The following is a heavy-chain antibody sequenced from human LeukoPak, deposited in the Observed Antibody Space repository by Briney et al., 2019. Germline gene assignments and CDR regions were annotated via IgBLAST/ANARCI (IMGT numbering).Heavy chain of an antibody. D-gene: IGHD1-1*01. V-gene: IGHV4-59*01. CDR1: GGSISSYY. Sequence: SETLSLTCTVSGGSISSYYWSWIRPPPGQGLEWIGYVYYSGSTNYNPPLKSRVTISVDTSKNQFSLKLSSVTAADTAVYHGARDSRTTTAFDIWGQGTMVAVSS. CDR2: VYYSGST. J-gene: IGHJ3*02. CDR3: ARDSRTTTAFDI.